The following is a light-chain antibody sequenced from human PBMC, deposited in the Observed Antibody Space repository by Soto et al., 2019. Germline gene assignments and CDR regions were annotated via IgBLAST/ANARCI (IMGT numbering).Light chain of an antibody. CDR3: QHYGTSPWT. CDR2: AAS. J-gene: IGKJ1*01. Sequence: EIVLTQSPGTLSLSPGETATLSCRASQTVSSTYLAWYQQKPGQAPRLLINAASSRATGIPDRFSGSGSGTDFTLTISRLEPEDFAVYFCQHYGTSPWTFGQGTKVEIK. V-gene: IGKV3-20*01. CDR1: QTVSSTY.